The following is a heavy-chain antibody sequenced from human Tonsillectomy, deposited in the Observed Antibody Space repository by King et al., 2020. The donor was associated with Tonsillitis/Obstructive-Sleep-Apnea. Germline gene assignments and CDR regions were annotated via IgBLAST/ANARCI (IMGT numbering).Heavy chain of an antibody. CDR1: GFTFSSYG. CDR2: IWYDGSDK. CDR3: ARDRKPSSSWYGNFDY. D-gene: IGHD6-13*01. Sequence: VQLVESGGGVVQPGRSLRLSCAASGFTFSSYGMHWVRQAPGKGLEWVAVIWYDGSDKYYADSVKGRFTISRDNSKNTLYLQMNSLRAEDTAVYYCARDRKPSSSWYGNFDYWGQGTLVTVSS. V-gene: IGHV3-33*01. J-gene: IGHJ4*02.